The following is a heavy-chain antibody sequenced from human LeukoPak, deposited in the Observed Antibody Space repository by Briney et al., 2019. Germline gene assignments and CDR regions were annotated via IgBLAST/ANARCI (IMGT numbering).Heavy chain of an antibody. J-gene: IGHJ4*02. CDR3: ARGPYGGNSGGAPLEFDY. V-gene: IGHV3-13*01. D-gene: IGHD4-23*01. CDR1: GFTFSSYD. CDR2: IGTAGDT. Sequence: PGGSLRLSCAASGFTFSSYDMHWVRQATGKGLEWVSAIGTAGDTYYPGSVKGRFTISRENAKNSLYLQMNSLRAGDTAVYYCARGPYGGNSGGAPLEFDYWGQGTLVTVSS.